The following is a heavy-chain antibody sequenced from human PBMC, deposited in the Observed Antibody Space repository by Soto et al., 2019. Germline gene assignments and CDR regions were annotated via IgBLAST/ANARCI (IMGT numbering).Heavy chain of an antibody. V-gene: IGHV4-39*01. CDR3: ARHFDRLRGDLDY. CDR1: GGSISSSSYY. CDR2: IYYSGST. J-gene: IGHJ4*02. D-gene: IGHD2-21*02. Sequence: SETLSLTCTVSGGSISSSSYYWGWIRQPPGKGLEWIGSIYYSGSTYYNPSLKSRVTISVDTSKNQFSLKLSSVTAADTAVYYCARHFDRLRGDLDYWGQGTLVTVSS.